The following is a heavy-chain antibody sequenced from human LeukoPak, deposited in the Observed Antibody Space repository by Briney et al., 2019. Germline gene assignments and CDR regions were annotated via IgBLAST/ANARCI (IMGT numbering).Heavy chain of an antibody. CDR1: RFTFSSYA. D-gene: IGHD6-13*01. J-gene: IGHJ4*02. Sequence: GGSLRLSCAASRFTFSSYAMSWVRQAPGKGLEWVSAISGSGVITYYADSVKGRFTMSRDNSKNTVYLQMNSLRAEDTAVYYCAKEGYSSTWNADFDYWGQGTLVIVSS. V-gene: IGHV3-23*01. CDR2: ISGSGVIT. CDR3: AKEGYSSTWNADFDY.